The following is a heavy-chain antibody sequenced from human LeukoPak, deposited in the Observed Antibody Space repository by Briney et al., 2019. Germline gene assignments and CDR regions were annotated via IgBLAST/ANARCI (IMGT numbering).Heavy chain of an antibody. Sequence: GESLKISCKASGYSFTNYWIGWVRQMPGRGLEWMGILYPGDSDTRYSPSVRGQVTISADKSITTAYLQWSSLKASDTGIYYCARQSLSTSRSVMDVWGQGTTVTVS. CDR1: GYSFTNYW. J-gene: IGHJ6*02. CDR2: LYPGDSDT. D-gene: IGHD2/OR15-2a*01. CDR3: ARQSLSTSRSVMDV. V-gene: IGHV5-51*01.